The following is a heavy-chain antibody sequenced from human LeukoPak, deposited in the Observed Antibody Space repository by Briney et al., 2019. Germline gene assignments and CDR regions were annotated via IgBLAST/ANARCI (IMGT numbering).Heavy chain of an antibody. Sequence: AVTVSRQRSVYSFTSSANSRVRQPPAQGLAWMGWISGYNGIPNDAQKLQSRVTMTTDTSTTTAYMEPRSLRGDDTAVYYSGRSYSSSHPDLFDPWGQGTLVTLSS. V-gene: IGHV1-18*01. CDR1: VYSFTSSA. D-gene: IGHD6-6*01. J-gene: IGHJ5*02. CDR2: ISGYNGIP. CDR3: GRSYSSSHPDLFDP.